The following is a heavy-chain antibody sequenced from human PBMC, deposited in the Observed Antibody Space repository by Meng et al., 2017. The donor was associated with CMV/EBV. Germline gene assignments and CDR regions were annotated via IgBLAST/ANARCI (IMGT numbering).Heavy chain of an antibody. CDR2: INPNSGGT. Sequence: ASVKVSCKASGYTFTGYYMHWVRQAPGQGLEWMGWINPNSGGTNYAQKFQGRVTMTRDTSISTAYMELSRLRSDDTAVYYCAREGPGPSYYDFWSGYYTGAAFDIWGQGTMVTVS. CDR3: AREGPGPSYYDFWSGYYTGAAFDI. D-gene: IGHD3-3*01. CDR1: GYTFTGYY. V-gene: IGHV1-2*02. J-gene: IGHJ3*02.